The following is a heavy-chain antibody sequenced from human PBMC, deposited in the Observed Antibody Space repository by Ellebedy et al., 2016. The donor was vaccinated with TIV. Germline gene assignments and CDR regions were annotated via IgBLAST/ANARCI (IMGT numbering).Heavy chain of an antibody. CDR2: TNPNSGGT. Sequence: AASVKVSCKASGYRFTGSYIHWVRQAPGQGLEWMGWTNPNSGGTNFAQKFQGRVNMTTDTSRSTAYMELSRLRSDDTAVYYCARGGVELDHDSWGQGTLVTVSS. J-gene: IGHJ4*02. CDR3: ARGGVELDHDS. D-gene: IGHD1-1*01. CDR1: GYRFTGSY. V-gene: IGHV1-2*02.